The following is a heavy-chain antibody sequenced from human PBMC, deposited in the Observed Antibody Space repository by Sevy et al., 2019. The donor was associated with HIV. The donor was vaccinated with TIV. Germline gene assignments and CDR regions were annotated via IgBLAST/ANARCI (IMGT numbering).Heavy chain of an antibody. J-gene: IGHJ4*02. CDR3: AGEPYTPMARYFDS. CDR2: ISDTGRTI. CDR1: GFRFTKYS. V-gene: IGHV3-48*02. D-gene: IGHD5-18*01. Sequence: GGSLRLSCAASGFRFTKYSMNWVRQAPGKGLEWVSYISDTGRTIYYADSVKGRFTISRDNAKNSLYLNMNSLSEEDTAVYYCAGEPYTPMARYFDSWGQGTLVTVSS.